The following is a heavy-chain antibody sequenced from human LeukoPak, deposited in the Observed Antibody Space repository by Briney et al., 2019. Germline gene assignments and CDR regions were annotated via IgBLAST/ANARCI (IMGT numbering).Heavy chain of an antibody. CDR3: ARVLGYCSSTSCRNPHYMDV. V-gene: IGHV4-4*09. D-gene: IGHD2-2*01. CDR2: IYTSGST. Sequence: SETLSLTCTVSGGSLSSYYWSWIRQPPGRGLEWIGYIYTSGSTNYNPSLKSRVTISVDTSKNQFSLKLSSVTAADTAVYYCARVLGYCSSTSCRNPHYMDVWGKGTTVTVSS. J-gene: IGHJ6*03. CDR1: GGSLSSYY.